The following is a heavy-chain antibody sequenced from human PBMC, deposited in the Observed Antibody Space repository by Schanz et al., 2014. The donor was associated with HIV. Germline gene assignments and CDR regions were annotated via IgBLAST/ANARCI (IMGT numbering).Heavy chain of an antibody. CDR1: GFRFSSHA. Sequence: EVQLLESGGGLVEPGGSLRLSCAVSGFRFSSHAMTWVRQAPGKGLEWVSSISGGSGSTFYADSVKGRFTISRVNSKNTLYLQMNSLRAEDTAIYYCAKTSITLGMDVWGQGTTVTVSS. D-gene: IGHD1-20*01. CDR2: ISGGSGST. CDR3: AKTSITLGMDV. V-gene: IGHV3-23*01. J-gene: IGHJ6*02.